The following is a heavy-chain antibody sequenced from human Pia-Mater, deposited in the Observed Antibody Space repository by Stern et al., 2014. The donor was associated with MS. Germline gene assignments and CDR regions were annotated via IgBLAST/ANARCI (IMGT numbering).Heavy chain of an antibody. J-gene: IGHJ6*02. Sequence: VQLVESGGGLFHPGESLRLSCAASGFTFRRFWMHWVRQAPGKGLVWVSRINSVGDITNYADSVKGRFTISRDNAKKTLYLQMNSLRADDTAVYYCTTLPFTVTNASYTYGMDVWGQGTTVTVSS. D-gene: IGHD4-17*01. CDR1: GFTFRRFW. CDR3: TTLPFTVTNASYTYGMDV. V-gene: IGHV3-74*02. CDR2: INSVGDIT.